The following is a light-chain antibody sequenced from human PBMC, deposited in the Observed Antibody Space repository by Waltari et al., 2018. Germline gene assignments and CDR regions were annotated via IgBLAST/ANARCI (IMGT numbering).Light chain of an antibody. V-gene: IGKV3-11*01. J-gene: IGKJ1*01. Sequence: EIVLTHSPATLSFSPGDRATLSCRASQNIINFLACYQQKPGQAPRLLIFDAYKRATGIPARFSGSGSGTDFTLTISSLEPEDVAVYYCHQRRNWPGTFGQGTKVEIK. CDR3: HQRRNWPGT. CDR2: DAY. CDR1: QNIINF.